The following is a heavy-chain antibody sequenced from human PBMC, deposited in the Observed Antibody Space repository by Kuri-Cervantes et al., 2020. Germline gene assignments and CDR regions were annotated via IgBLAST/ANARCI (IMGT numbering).Heavy chain of an antibody. V-gene: IGHV3-20*04. CDR1: GFTFDDYG. D-gene: IGHD6-19*01. CDR3: AKEASIAVAGLPDYCYYMDV. J-gene: IGHJ6*03. Sequence: GESLKISCAASGFTFDDYGMSWVRQAPGKGLEWVSGINWNGGSTGYADSVKGRFTISRDNSKNTLYLQMNSLRAEDTAVYYCAKEASIAVAGLPDYCYYMDVWGKGTTVTVSS. CDR2: INWNGGST.